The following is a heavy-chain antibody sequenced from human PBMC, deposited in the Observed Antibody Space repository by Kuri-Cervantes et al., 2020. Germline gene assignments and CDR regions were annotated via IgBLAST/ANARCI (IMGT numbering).Heavy chain of an antibody. Sequence: SETLSLTCAVYGGSFSGYYWSWIRQSPGKGPEWIGEINYSGSTNYNSSLKSRLTISVDTSKNQFSLKLRSVTAADTAVYYCELTDTAMIPAYFFDYWGQGTLVTVSS. J-gene: IGHJ4*02. CDR1: GGSFSGYY. D-gene: IGHD5-18*01. CDR2: INYSGST. CDR3: ELTDTAMIPAYFFDY. V-gene: IGHV4-34*01.